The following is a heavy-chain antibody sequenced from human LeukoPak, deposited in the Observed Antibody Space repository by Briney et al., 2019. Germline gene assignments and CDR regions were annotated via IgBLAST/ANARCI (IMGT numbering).Heavy chain of an antibody. Sequence: GGSLRLSCAASGFTFSSYWMSWVRQAPGKGLEWVANIKQDGSEKYYVDSVKGRFAISRDNAKNSLYLQMNSLRTDDTGVYYCARDRGAARPNDYWGQGTLVAVSS. CDR1: GFTFSSYW. D-gene: IGHD6-6*01. CDR3: ARDRGAARPNDY. V-gene: IGHV3-7*03. J-gene: IGHJ4*02. CDR2: IKQDGSEK.